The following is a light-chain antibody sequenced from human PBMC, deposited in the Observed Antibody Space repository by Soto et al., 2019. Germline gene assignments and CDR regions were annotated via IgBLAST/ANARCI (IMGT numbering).Light chain of an antibody. Sequence: QSALTQPASVSGSPGQSITISCTGTSSDVGGYNYVSWYQQLPGKAPKLMIYDVSDRPSGVSNRFSGSKSGNTASLTISGLQDEEEADYYCSSSASSNLYVFGTGTKVTVL. CDR1: SSDVGGYNY. CDR2: DVS. V-gene: IGLV2-14*01. J-gene: IGLJ1*01. CDR3: SSSASSNLYV.